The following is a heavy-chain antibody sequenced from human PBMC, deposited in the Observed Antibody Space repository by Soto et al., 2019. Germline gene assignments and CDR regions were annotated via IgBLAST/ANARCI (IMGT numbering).Heavy chain of an antibody. J-gene: IGHJ4*02. CDR3: AKGPRNSSGWCFDY. V-gene: IGHV3-30*18. D-gene: IGHD6-19*01. CDR2: ISYDGSNK. Sequence: GGSLRLSCAASGFTFSSYGMHWVRQAPGKGLEWVAVISYDGSNKYYADSVKGRFTISRDNSKNTLYLQMNSLRAEDTAVYYCAKGPRNSSGWCFDYWGQGTLVTVSS. CDR1: GFTFSSYG.